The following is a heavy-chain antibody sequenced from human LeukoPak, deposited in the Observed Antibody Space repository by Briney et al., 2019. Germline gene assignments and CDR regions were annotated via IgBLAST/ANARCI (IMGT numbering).Heavy chain of an antibody. CDR3: ARGRAHAYYDFWSGPHAGPNWFDP. D-gene: IGHD3-3*01. J-gene: IGHJ5*02. Sequence: ASVKVSCKASGYTFTSYDINWVRQATGQGLEWMGWMNPNSGNTGYAQKFQGRVTMTRNTSISTAYMELSSLRSEDTAVYYCARGRAHAYYDFWSGPHAGPNWFDPWGQGTLVTVSS. CDR1: GYTFTSYD. CDR2: MNPNSGNT. V-gene: IGHV1-8*01.